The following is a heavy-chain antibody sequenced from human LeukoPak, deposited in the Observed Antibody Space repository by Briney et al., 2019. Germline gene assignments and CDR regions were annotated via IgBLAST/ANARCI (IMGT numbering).Heavy chain of an antibody. D-gene: IGHD2-21*02. CDR2: ISSSSGSK. CDR1: RFTFNTDT. Sequence: GGSLRLSCAASRFTFNTDTMTWVRQAPGKGLEWLSSISSSSGSKYYADSVRGRFIISRGNAKNSLYLQMNSLRAEDTAVYYCVRGDRRDFWGQGTLVTVSS. V-gene: IGHV3-21*01. J-gene: IGHJ4*02. CDR3: VRGDRRDF.